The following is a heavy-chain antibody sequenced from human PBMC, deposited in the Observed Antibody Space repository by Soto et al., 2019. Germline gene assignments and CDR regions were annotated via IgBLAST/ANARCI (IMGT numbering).Heavy chain of an antibody. CDR3: ARAMSGYVT. Sequence: QVQLVQSGAEMKKPGASVSLSCKTSGINYNTYAIHWVRQAPGQGLEWMGWINTGNGDTRYSQNFQGRVTLTRDTSASTVYMDLDSLKSEDTGVYFCARAMSGYVTWGQGTLVTVSS. V-gene: IGHV1-3*04. J-gene: IGHJ4*02. CDR2: INTGNGDT. D-gene: IGHD3-3*01. CDR1: GINYNTYA.